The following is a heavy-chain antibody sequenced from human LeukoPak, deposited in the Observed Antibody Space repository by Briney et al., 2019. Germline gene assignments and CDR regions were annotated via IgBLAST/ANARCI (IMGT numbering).Heavy chain of an antibody. CDR3: AREGPIPTYCGGDCYSDAFDI. D-gene: IGHD2-21*02. CDR2: IIENGGET. Sequence: PGGSLRLSCAASGFTFNKFAMSWVRQAPGKGLEWVSGIIENGGETYYADSVRGRFTISRDNSKNTLYLQMNSLRAEDTAVYYCAREGPIPTYCGGDCYSDAFDIWGQGTMVTVSS. V-gene: IGHV3-23*01. J-gene: IGHJ3*02. CDR1: GFTFNKFA.